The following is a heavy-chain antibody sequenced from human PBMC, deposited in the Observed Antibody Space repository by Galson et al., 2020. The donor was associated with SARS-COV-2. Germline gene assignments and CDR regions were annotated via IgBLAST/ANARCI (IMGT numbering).Heavy chain of an antibody. V-gene: IGHV3-9*01. CDR3: AKDIRHGSWLIAY. Sequence: SLRLTCAASGFTFDDYAMHWVRQAPGKGLEWVSGISWNSSSISYADSVKGRFTISRDNAKNSLYLRMDRLRAQDTALYYCAKDIRHGSWLIAYWSQGTLVTVSP. CDR1: GFTFDDYA. D-gene: IGHD3-10*01. CDR2: ISWNSSSI. J-gene: IGHJ4*02.